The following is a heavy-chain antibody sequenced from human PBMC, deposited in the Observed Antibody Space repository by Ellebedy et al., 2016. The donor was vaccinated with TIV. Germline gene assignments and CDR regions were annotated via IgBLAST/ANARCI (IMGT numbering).Heavy chain of an antibody. Sequence: ASVKVSCKASGYTFTKYYMHWVRQAPGQGLEWMGMINPSGGSTRYAQKCQGRVTMTRDTSTSTVYMELSSLRSEDTAVYYCTCLQLGIADYFDYWGQGALVTVSS. V-gene: IGHV1-46*01. J-gene: IGHJ4*02. CDR3: TCLQLGIADYFDY. CDR2: INPSGGST. CDR1: GYTFTKYY. D-gene: IGHD6-13*01.